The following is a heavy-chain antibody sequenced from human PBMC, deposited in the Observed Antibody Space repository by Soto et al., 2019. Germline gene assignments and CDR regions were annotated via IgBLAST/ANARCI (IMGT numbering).Heavy chain of an antibody. CDR3: ARGTASSFDS. Sequence: SQTLSLTCAISWDSVSSNSAAWNWIRQSPARGLEWLGRTYYRSKWYNDYVVSMKSRISINPDTSKNQFSLQLNSVNPEDTAVYYCARGTASSFDSSGQGSPVSLSS. V-gene: IGHV6-1*01. CDR2: TYYRSKWYN. D-gene: IGHD1-1*01. CDR1: WDSVSSNSAA. J-gene: IGHJ4*02.